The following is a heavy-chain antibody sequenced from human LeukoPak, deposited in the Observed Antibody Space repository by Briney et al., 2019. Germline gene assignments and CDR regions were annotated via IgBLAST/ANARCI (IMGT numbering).Heavy chain of an antibody. J-gene: IGHJ3*02. CDR1: GGSFSGYY. V-gene: IGHV4-34*01. Sequence: PSETLSLTCAVYGGSFSGYYWSWIRQPPGKGLEWIGEINHSGSTNYNPSLKSRVTISVDTSKNQFSLKLSSVTAADTAVYYCARHATYYDFWSGQTLGAFDIWGQGTMVTVSS. CDR2: INHSGST. CDR3: ARHATYYDFWSGQTLGAFDI. D-gene: IGHD3-3*01.